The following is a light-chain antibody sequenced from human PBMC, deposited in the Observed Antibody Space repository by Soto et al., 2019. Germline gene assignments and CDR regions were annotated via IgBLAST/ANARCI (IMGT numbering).Light chain of an antibody. CDR2: YAS. Sequence: EVVMTQSPATLSVSPGERVTLYGRASEIVHRNLAWYQQKPGQGPSLLIYYASTRATGVPDRFTGSGSGTDFTLSISSLESEDFGVYHCQQYSNWHPTFGPGTKVEIK. J-gene: IGKJ3*01. CDR3: QQYSNWHPT. CDR1: EIVHRN. V-gene: IGKV3-15*01.